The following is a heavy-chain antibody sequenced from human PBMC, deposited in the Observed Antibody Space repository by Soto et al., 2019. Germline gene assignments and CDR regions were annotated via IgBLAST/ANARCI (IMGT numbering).Heavy chain of an antibody. CDR3: AREPEDDAFDF. Sequence: QVQLVESGGGVVQPGKSLTLSCAASGFTFRNYNIHWVRQAPGKGLEWVAVISYDGKNKYYAGFVKGRFTISRDNSKNTLYLQMDSLRADDTAVYYCAREPEDDAFDFWGQGTMVTVSS. J-gene: IGHJ3*01. CDR1: GFTFRNYN. V-gene: IGHV3-30*04. CDR2: ISYDGKNK.